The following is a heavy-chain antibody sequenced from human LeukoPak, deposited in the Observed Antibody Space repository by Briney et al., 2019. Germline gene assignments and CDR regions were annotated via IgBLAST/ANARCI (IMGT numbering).Heavy chain of an antibody. CDR1: GFTFSDYY. CDR2: ISSSGSTI. CDR3: ARAASGTTGPYYYYYYMDV. V-gene: IGHV3-11*04. J-gene: IGHJ6*03. Sequence: GGSLRLSCAASGFTFSDYYMSWIRQAPGKGLEWVSYISSSGSTIYYADSVKGRFTISRDNAKNSLYLQMNSLRAEDTAVYCCARAASGTTGPYYYYYYMDVWGKGTTVAVSS. D-gene: IGHD1-1*01.